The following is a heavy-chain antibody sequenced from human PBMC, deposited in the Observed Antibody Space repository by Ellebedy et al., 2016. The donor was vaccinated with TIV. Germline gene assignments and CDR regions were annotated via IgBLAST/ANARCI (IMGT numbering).Heavy chain of an antibody. CDR1: GFTFSSYW. V-gene: IGHV3-74*01. J-gene: IGHJ4*02. CDR3: ARDHPLGNENFDY. Sequence: GESLKISCAASGFTFSSYWMHWVRQAPGKGLVWVSRIDSDGSSTSYADSVKVRFTISRDNDKTTLYLQMNSLRAEDTAVYYCARDHPLGNENFDYWGQGTLVTVSS. CDR2: IDSDGSST. D-gene: IGHD1-1*01.